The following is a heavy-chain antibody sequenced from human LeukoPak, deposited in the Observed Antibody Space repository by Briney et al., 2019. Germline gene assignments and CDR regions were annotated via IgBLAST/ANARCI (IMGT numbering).Heavy chain of an antibody. V-gene: IGHV4-4*02. CDR1: AGSISSSSW. CDR2: IYLYGTT. Sequence: SETLSLTCSVSAGSISSSSWWSWVRQSPVKGLEWIGEIYLYGTTNYNPSLKSRVTMSVDRSKNQFSLKLSSVTAADTAVYYCARQKWEQQGRDYYFNGLDVWGPGTTVTVSS. J-gene: IGHJ6*02. D-gene: IGHD1-26*01. CDR3: ARQKWEQQGRDYYFNGLDV.